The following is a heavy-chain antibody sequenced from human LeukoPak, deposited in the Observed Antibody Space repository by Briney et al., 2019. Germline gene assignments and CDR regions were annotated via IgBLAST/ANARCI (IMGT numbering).Heavy chain of an antibody. J-gene: IGHJ4*02. CDR2: ISGSGGST. D-gene: IGHD6-13*01. CDR1: GFTFSSYA. V-gene: IGHV3-23*01. Sequence: GGSLRLSCAASGFTFSSYAMSWVRQAPGKGLEWVSAISGSGGSTYYADSVKGRFTISRDNSKNTLYLPMNSLRDEDTAVYYCAIYSSSWFQNYFDYWGQGTLVTVSS. CDR3: AIYSSSWFQNYFDY.